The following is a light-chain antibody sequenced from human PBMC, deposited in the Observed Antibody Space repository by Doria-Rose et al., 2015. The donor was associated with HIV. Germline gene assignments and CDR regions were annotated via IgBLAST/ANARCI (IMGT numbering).Light chain of an antibody. CDR1: QSLLYTSKNY. Sequence: DIRVTQSPESLGMSLGERANLNCKSNQSLLYTSKNYLAWYQQKPGQPPKLLIYWASTRQSGVPARFSGSVSGTDFTLTISSLEAEDVAVYYCQQYYDTPSFGPGTTVDIK. CDR2: WAS. V-gene: IGKV4-1*01. J-gene: IGKJ3*01. CDR3: QQYYDTPS.